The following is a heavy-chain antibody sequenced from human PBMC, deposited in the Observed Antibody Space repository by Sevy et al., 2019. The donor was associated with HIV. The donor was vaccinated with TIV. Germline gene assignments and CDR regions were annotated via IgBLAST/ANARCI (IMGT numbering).Heavy chain of an antibody. J-gene: IGHJ5*01. Sequence: GGSLRLSCAASGFTFSTYAMSWVRQAPGKGLEWVSSISGTGYSTYYADSPKGRFTVSRDNSKNTLYLQMNSLRVEDTAVYYCAKGGQYSSSWYECWGQGALVTVSS. CDR1: GFTFSTYA. CDR3: AKGGQYSSSWYEC. V-gene: IGHV3-23*01. D-gene: IGHD6-13*01. CDR2: ISGTGYST.